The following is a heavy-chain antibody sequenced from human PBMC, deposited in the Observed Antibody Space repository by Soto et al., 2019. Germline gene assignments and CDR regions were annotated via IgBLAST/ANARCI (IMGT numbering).Heavy chain of an antibody. J-gene: IGHJ5*02. CDR3: ARGLYEGHCHGRPCYPNWFDP. CDR2: MSSNGRIV. Sequence: QVHLVESGGDLVRPGGSLRLSCVASGFTFSDYYMNWIRQAPGKGLEWISYMSSNGRIVSDADSVKGRFTISRDNAKNSLYLQMDSLRAEDTAVYYCARGLYEGHCHGRPCYPNWFDPWGPGTLVTVSS. D-gene: IGHD2-21*01. V-gene: IGHV3-11*01. CDR1: GFTFSDYY.